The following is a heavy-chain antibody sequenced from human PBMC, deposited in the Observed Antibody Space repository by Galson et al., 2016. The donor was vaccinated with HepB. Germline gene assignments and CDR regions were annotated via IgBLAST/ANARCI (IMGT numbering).Heavy chain of an antibody. CDR3: AKGRYFDWPPREFDY. V-gene: IGHV3-23*01. Sequence: SLRLSCAASGFSFSNYAMGWVRQAPGKGLECVSLISSRGHSPNNADHVEGRFTVSRDNSQHMMYLQMNRLRVEDTAIYYCAKGRYFDWPPREFDYWGQGILVTVSS. D-gene: IGHD3-9*01. CDR1: GFSFSNYA. CDR2: ISSRGHSP. J-gene: IGHJ4*02.